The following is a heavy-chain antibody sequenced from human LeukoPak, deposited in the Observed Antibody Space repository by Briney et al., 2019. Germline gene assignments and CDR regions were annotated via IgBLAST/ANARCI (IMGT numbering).Heavy chain of an antibody. Sequence: SETLSLTCFVSGFSISSSCYFWGWLHQPPGKGLEWIGSIHYNGNTYYNPSLESRATISVETSKMQFSLKVTSVTAADAALYYCARQEEQLVRGAFDLWGQGTLVTVSS. CDR2: IHYNGNT. CDR3: ARQEEQLVRGAFDL. D-gene: IGHD6-6*01. J-gene: IGHJ3*01. V-gene: IGHV4-39*01. CDR1: GFSISSSCYF.